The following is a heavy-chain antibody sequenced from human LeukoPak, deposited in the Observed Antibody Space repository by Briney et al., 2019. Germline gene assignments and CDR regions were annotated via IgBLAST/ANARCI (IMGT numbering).Heavy chain of an antibody. D-gene: IGHD5-18*01. J-gene: IGHJ4*02. CDR3: ARRGYSYGGGYFDY. Sequence: GESLKISCKGSGYTFINYWIGWVRQMPGKGLEWMGIIYPGDSDIRYSPSFQGQVTISADKSISTAYLQWSSLKASDTAMYYCARRGYSYGGGYFDYWGQGTLVTVSS. CDR2: IYPGDSDI. V-gene: IGHV5-51*01. CDR1: GYTFINYW.